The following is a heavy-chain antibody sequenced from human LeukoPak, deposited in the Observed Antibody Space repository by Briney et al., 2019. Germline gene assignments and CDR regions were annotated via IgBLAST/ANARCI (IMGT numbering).Heavy chain of an antibody. CDR3: AREWGNSVLPLDY. D-gene: IGHD3-16*01. CDR1: GFTFSSYW. J-gene: IGHJ4*02. V-gene: IGHV3-74*01. CDR2: INAEGSIV. Sequence: GSLRLSCAASGFTFSSYWMHWVRQGPGIGLVWVSRINAEGSIVNYADSVKGRFTISRDNAKNTLDLQMNSLRVEDTAVYFCAREWGNSVLPLDYWGQGTLVTVSS.